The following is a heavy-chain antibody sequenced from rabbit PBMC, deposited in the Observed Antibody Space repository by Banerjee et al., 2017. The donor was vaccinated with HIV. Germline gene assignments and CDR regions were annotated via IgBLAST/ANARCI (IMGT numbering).Heavy chain of an antibody. Sequence: QSLEESGGGLVQPEGSLTLTCKASGFDLNSNTVCWVRQAPGRGLEWVGYIFTGGSAFYASWAKGRFTISRNTKENTVSLKMTSLTAADTATYFCARDIGYVDLWGPGTLVTVS. CDR1: GFDLNSNT. V-gene: IGHV1S28*01. CDR2: IFTGGSA. J-gene: IGHJ4*01. D-gene: IGHD6-1*01. CDR3: ARDIGYVDL.